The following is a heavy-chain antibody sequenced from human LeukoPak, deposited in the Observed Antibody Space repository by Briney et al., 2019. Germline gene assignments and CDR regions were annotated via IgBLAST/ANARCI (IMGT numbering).Heavy chain of an antibody. CDR3: ARTPDYYDSSGYTYYYYGMDV. D-gene: IGHD3-22*01. CDR1: GGSISSGGYS. J-gene: IGHJ6*02. V-gene: IGHV2-70*01. CDR2: IDWDDDK. Sequence: QTLSLTCAVSGGSISSGGYSWSWIRQPPGKALEWLALIDWDDDKYYSTSLKTRLTISKDTSKNQVVLTMTNMDPVDTATYYCARTPDYYDSSGYTYYYYGMDVWGQGTTVTVSS.